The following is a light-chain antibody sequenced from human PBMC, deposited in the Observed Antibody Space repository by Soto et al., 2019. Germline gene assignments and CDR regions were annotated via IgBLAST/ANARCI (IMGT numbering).Light chain of an antibody. J-gene: IGKJ4*01. V-gene: IGKV2-28*01. CDR2: LGS. Sequence: DIVMTQTPLSSPVTLGQAASISCRAIHSLVHNDGSTYLSWFQXKPGQSXQLLIYLGSNRASGVPDRFSGSGSGTDFTLTISRVQAEDVGVDLCAQGLATPFTFGGGTKVDIK. CDR1: HSLVHNDGSTY. CDR3: AQGLATPFT.